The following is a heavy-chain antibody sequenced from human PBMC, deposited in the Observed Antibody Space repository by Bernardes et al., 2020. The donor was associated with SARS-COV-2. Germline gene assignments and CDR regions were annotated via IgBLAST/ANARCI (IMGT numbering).Heavy chain of an antibody. Sequence: GGSLRLSCAASGFAFSKYCMSWVRQAPGKGPEWVANINEDGSEKYYVNSVKGRFTISRDNAENSLSLQMNSLRAEDTALYYCARYGLLAAMDSWGQGTLVTVSS. CDR2: INEDGSEK. D-gene: IGHD2-8*02. J-gene: IGHJ4*02. V-gene: IGHV3-7*01. CDR3: ARYGLLAAMDS. CDR1: GFAFSKYC.